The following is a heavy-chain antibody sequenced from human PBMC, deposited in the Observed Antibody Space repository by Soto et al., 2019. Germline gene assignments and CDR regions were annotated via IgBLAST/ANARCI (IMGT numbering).Heavy chain of an antibody. D-gene: IGHD3-10*01. Sequence: ASVKVSCKASGYTFTGYYMHWVRQASGQGLEWMGWINPNSGGTNYAQKFQGRVTMTRDTSISTAYMELSRLRSDDTAVYYCARGWGVVRGQSFSSDYCGQGTLITVS. CDR1: GYTFTGYY. CDR3: ARGWGVVRGQSFSSDY. CDR2: INPNSGGT. J-gene: IGHJ4*02. V-gene: IGHV1-2*02.